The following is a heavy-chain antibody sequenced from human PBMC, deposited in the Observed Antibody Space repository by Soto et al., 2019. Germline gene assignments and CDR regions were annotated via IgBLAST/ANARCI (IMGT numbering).Heavy chain of an antibody. J-gene: IGHJ5*02. CDR3: ARDRGPSSGYYPYWFDP. D-gene: IGHD3-22*01. CDR2: IIPIFGTA. CDR1: GGTFSSYS. Sequence: ASVKVSCKASGGTFSSYSISWVRQAPGQGLEWMGGIIPIFGTANYAQKFQGRVTITADESTSTAYMELSSLRSEDTAVYYCARDRGPSSGYYPYWFDPWGQGTLVTVSS. V-gene: IGHV1-69*13.